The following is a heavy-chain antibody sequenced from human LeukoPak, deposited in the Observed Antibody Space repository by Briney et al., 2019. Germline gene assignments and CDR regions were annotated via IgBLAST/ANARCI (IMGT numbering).Heavy chain of an antibody. CDR3: AKVKDYYYYGMDV. J-gene: IGHJ6*02. Sequence: GGSLRLSCAASGFTVSNNYMSWVRQAPGKGLEWASAISGSGGSTYYADSVKGRFTISRDNSKNTLYLQMNSLRAEDTAVYYCAKVKDYYYYGMDVWGQGTTVTVSS. V-gene: IGHV3-23*01. CDR1: GFTVSNNY. CDR2: ISGSGGST.